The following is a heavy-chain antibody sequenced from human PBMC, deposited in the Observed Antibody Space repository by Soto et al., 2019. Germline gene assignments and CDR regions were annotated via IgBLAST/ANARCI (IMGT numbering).Heavy chain of an antibody. D-gene: IGHD1-26*01. J-gene: IGHJ6*03. V-gene: IGHV4-59*01. CDR1: GGSISSYY. CDR3: ARGGVKGLGFVPGSYYYYYMDV. Sequence: SETLSLTCTVSGGSISSYYWSWIRQPPGKGLEWIGYIYYSGSTNYNPSLKSRVTISVDTSKNQFSLKLSSVTAADTAVYYCARGGVKGLGFVPGSYYYYYMDVWGKGTTVTVSS. CDR2: IYYSGST.